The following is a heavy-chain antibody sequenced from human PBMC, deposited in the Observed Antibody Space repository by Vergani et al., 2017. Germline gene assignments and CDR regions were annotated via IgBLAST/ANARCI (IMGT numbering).Heavy chain of an antibody. CDR3: AKDHGLAVAGNE. V-gene: IGHV3-23*01. J-gene: IGHJ4*02. D-gene: IGHD6-19*01. Sequence: EVQLLESGGGLVQPGGSLRLSCAASGFTFSSYAMSWVRQAPGKGLEWVSAISGSGGSTYYADSVMGRFTISRDNSKNTLYLQMNSLRAEDTAVYYCAKDHGLAVAGNEWGQGTLVTVSS. CDR1: GFTFSSYA. CDR2: ISGSGGST.